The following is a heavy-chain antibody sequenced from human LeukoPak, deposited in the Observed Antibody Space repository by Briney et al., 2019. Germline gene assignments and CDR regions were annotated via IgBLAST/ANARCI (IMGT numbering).Heavy chain of an antibody. CDR2: TSGSGGST. CDR1: GFTFSSYA. CDR3: ARGLDTAMVTSFFYYYYGMDV. D-gene: IGHD5-18*01. J-gene: IGHJ6*02. Sequence: PGGSLRLSCAASGFTFSSYAMSWVRQAPGKVLEWVSATSGSGGSTYYADSVKGRFTISRDNSKNTLYLQMNSLRAEDTAVYYCARGLDTAMVTSFFYYYYGMDVWGQGTTVTVSS. V-gene: IGHV3-23*01.